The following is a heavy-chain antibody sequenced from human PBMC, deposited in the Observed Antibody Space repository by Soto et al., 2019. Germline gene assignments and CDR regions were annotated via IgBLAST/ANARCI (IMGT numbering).Heavy chain of an antibody. CDR1: GVTFNSSA. Sequence: GGCTKLASAASGVTFNSSAMGVVCQATGKGLEWVSAISGSGGSTYYADSVKGRFTISRDNSKNTLYLQMNSLRAEDTAVYYCAQDFPGDFCSGYPFDYWVQGTLVTV. CDR2: ISGSGGST. J-gene: IGHJ4*02. D-gene: IGHD3-3*01. V-gene: IGHV3-23*01. CDR3: AQDFPGDFCSGYPFDY.